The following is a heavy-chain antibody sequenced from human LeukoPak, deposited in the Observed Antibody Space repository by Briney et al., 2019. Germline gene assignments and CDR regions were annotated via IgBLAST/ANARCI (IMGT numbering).Heavy chain of an antibody. CDR2: IWYDGSNK. J-gene: IGHJ4*02. V-gene: IGHV3-33*08. CDR1: GFTFSSYS. CDR3: ARGFPITMVRGVAFDY. D-gene: IGHD3-10*01. Sequence: GGSLRLSCAASGFTFSSYSMNWVRQAPGKGLEWVAVIWYDGSNKYYADSVKGRFTIARDNSKNTLYLQMNSLRAEDRAVYYCARGFPITMVRGVAFDYWGQGTLVTVSS.